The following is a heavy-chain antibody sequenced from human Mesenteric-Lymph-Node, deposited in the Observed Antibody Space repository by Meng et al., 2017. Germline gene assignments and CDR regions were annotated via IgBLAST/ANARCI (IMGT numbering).Heavy chain of an antibody. CDR3: ARDHLVEDCWRGYDPGDYGMDV. V-gene: IGHV3-33*01. J-gene: IGHJ6*02. CDR2: IWYDGSNK. D-gene: IGHD3-3*01. CDR1: GFTFSSYG. Sequence: GESLKISCAASGFTFSSYGMHWVRQAPGKGLEWVAVIWYDGSNKYYADSVKGRFTIYRDNPKNTLYLRMNSQRAEDTAVYYCARDHLVEDCWRGYDPGDYGMDVWGQGTTVTVSS.